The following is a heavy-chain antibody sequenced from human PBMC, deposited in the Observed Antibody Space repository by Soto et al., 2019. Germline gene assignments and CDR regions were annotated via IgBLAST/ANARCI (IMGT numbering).Heavy chain of an antibody. V-gene: IGHV3-23*01. CDR2: ISGSGGSS. J-gene: IGHJ4*02. D-gene: IGHD3-10*01. CDR1: GFTFTTYA. CDR3: ARGGASGVRGVIIKPTTFDY. Sequence: GSLRLSCVASGFTFTTYAMSWVRQAPGKGLEWVSAISGSGGSSYYADSVKGRFTISRDNSKNTLYLQMNSLRAEDTAVYYCARGGASGVRGVIIKPTTFDYWGQGTLVTVSS.